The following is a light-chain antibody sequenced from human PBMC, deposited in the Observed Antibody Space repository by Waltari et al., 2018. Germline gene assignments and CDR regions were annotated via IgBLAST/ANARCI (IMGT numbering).Light chain of an antibody. Sequence: QAVLTQPSSLSASPGASASLTCTLRSGINVDTYRIYWYQQKPGSPPQFLLKYKSDSDKQQAAGLPSLFSSSKDASANACLLLTSGLQSEDEADYYCLIWHSSAWVFGGGTKLTVL. CDR2: YKSDSDK. CDR3: LIWHSSAWV. J-gene: IGLJ3*02. V-gene: IGLV5-45*03. CDR1: SGINVDTYR.